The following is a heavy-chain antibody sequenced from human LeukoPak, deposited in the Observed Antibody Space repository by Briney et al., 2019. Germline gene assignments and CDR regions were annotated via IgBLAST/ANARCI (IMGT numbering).Heavy chain of an antibody. D-gene: IGHD4-11*01. Sequence: SETLSPTCSVSGYSISSGYYWGWIRQPPGKGLEYIGNIYHSGSTYYSPSLKSRVTISVDTSRNQFSLKVYSVTAADTAVYFCARRVTTVTTSWFDPWGQGTLVTVSS. CDR1: GYSISSGYY. CDR3: ARRVTTVTTSWFDP. J-gene: IGHJ5*02. CDR2: IYHSGST. V-gene: IGHV4-38-2*02.